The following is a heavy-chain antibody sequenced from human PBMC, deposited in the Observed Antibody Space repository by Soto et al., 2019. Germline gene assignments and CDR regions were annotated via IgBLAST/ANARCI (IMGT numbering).Heavy chain of an antibody. CDR1: GFTFSDYY. CDR2: ISSRGTLS. V-gene: IGHV3-11*01. D-gene: IGHD4-17*01. Sequence: QVQLVESGGGLVKPGGSLRLSCAASGFTFSDYYMSWIRQAPGKGLQWVSYISSRGTLSKYADSVKGRFAISRDNAQKSLFLQSDSLRDEDTAVYFCATLGRDYNRKWYWFDSWGQGTQVTVSS. CDR3: ATLGRDYNRKWYWFDS. J-gene: IGHJ5*01.